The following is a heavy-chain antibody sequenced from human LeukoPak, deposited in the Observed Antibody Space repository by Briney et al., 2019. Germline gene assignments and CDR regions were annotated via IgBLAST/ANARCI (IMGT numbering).Heavy chain of an antibody. CDR3: AKVRVSIAVALKPDFDY. CDR2: TSGSGGST. D-gene: IGHD6-19*01. V-gene: IGHV3-23*01. CDR1: GFTFSSYA. Sequence: GGSLRLSCAASGFTFSSYAMSWVRQAPGKGLEWVSATSGSGGSTYYADSVKGRFTISRDNSKNTLYLQMNSLRAEDTAVYYCAKVRVSIAVALKPDFDYWGQGTLVTVSS. J-gene: IGHJ4*02.